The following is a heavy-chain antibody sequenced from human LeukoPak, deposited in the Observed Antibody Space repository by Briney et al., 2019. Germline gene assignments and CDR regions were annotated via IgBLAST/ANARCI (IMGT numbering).Heavy chain of an antibody. V-gene: IGHV3-11*04. J-gene: IGHJ4*02. CDR2: ISSSGSTI. CDR1: GFTFSVYY. D-gene: IGHD4-17*01. Sequence: GGSLRLSCAASGFTFSVYYMSWIRQAPGKGLEWVSYISSSGSTIYYADSVKGRFTISRDNAKNSLYLQMNSLRAEDTAVYYCARDPSGSFDYGDYFDYWGQGTLVTVSS. CDR3: ARDPSGSFDYGDYFDY.